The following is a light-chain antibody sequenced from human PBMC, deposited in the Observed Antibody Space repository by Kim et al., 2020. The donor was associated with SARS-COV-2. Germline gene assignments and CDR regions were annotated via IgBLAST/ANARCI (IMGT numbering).Light chain of an antibody. V-gene: IGKV1-5*01. CDR2: DAS. CDR3: QQYSTYSWT. Sequence: ASIGDRVTLTCRASQSINHWLAWYQQKPGKAPTVLIYDASTLQSGVPSRFSGSKSGTEFTLTISSLQPDDSAVYYCQQYSTYSWTFGRGTKVDIK. CDR1: QSINHW. J-gene: IGKJ1*01.